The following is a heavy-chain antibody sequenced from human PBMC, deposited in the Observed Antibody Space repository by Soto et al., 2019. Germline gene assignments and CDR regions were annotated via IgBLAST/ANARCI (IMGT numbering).Heavy chain of an antibody. CDR2: MDPSSGDT. Sequence: ASVKVSCKASGYTFTSHNVNWVRQATGQGLEWMGWMDPSSGDTGYEQKFQGRVTMTRNTSRSTAYMELSSLSSEDTAVYCCARVFDNQLFDYWGQGTLVTVSS. V-gene: IGHV1-8*01. J-gene: IGHJ4*02. D-gene: IGHD2-2*01. CDR1: GYTFTSHN. CDR3: ARVFDNQLFDY.